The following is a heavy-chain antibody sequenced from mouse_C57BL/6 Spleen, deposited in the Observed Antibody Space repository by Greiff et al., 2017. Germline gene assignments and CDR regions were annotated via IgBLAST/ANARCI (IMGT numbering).Heavy chain of an antibody. CDR1: GFTFSSYA. D-gene: IGHD2-5*01. J-gene: IGHJ4*01. Sequence: EVNVVESGGGLVKPGGSLKLSCAASGFTFSSYAMSWVRQTPEKRLEWVATISDGGSYTYYPDNVKGRFTISRDNAKNNLYLQMSHLKSEDTAMYYCARDASYSNYPYAMDYWGQGTSVTVSS. CDR3: ARDASYSNYPYAMDY. V-gene: IGHV5-4*01. CDR2: ISDGGSYT.